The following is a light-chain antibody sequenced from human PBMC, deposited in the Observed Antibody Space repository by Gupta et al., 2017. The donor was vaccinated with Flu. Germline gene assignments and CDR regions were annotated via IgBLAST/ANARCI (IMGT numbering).Light chain of an antibody. CDR2: DAS. CDR1: QSIFYN. CDR3: QPRRVGPPD. Sequence: EGVLTPSPATLSLSPGERATLSCRASQSIFYNLAWYQQKPGQAPRLLIYDASNRATGIPARFSGSGFGKDFTRTISSLEPEDFAVYYCQPRRVGPPDFGQGTKLEIK. J-gene: IGKJ2*01. V-gene: IGKV3-11*01.